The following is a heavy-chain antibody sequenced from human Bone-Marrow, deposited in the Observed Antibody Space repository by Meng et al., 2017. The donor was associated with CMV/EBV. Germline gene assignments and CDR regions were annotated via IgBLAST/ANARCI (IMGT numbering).Heavy chain of an antibody. CDR2: IKQDGSEK. CDR3: ARPPTYCSSTSCYKTPVY. J-gene: IGHJ4*02. V-gene: IGHV3-7*01. CDR1: GFTFSSYW. Sequence: ESLKISCAASGFTFSSYWMSWVRQAPGKGLEWVANIKQDGSEKYYVDSVKGRFTISRDNSKNSMYLQMNSLRAEDTAVYYCARPPTYCSSTSCYKTPVYWGQGTLVTVSS. D-gene: IGHD2-2*02.